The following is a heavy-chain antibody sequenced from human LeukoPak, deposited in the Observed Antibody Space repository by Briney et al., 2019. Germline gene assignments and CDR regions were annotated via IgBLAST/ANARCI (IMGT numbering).Heavy chain of an antibody. D-gene: IGHD2-8*01. J-gene: IGHJ6*02. V-gene: IGHV4-34*01. Sequence: PSETLSLTCTVSGGSISGYYWSWIRQPPGKELEWIGEINHSGSTNYNPSLKSRVTISVDTSKNQFSLKLSSVTAADTAVYYCASTRKRYCTNGVCYGYYYYYGMDVWGQGTTVTVSS. CDR2: INHSGST. CDR1: GGSISGYY. CDR3: ASTRKRYCTNGVCYGYYYYYGMDV.